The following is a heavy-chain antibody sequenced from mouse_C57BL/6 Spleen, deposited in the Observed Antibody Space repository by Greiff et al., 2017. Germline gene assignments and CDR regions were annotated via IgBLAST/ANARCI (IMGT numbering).Heavy chain of an antibody. D-gene: IGHD1-1*01. CDR1: GYSITSGYY. CDR2: ISYDGSN. V-gene: IGHV3-6*01. CDR3: ARALDYYGSPFAY. Sequence: EVKLMESGPGLVKPSQSLSLTCSVTGYSITSGYYWNWIRQFPGNKLEWMGYISYDGSNNSNPSLKNRISITRDTSKNQFFLKLNSVTTEDTATYYCARALDYYGSPFAYWGQGTLVTVSA. J-gene: IGHJ3*01.